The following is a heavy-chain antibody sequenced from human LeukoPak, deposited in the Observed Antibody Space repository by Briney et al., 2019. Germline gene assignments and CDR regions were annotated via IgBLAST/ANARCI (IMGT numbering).Heavy chain of an antibody. CDR3: AMGHGVWDY. V-gene: IGHV1-46*01. D-gene: IGHD3-16*01. CDR2: INPSGGST. J-gene: IGHJ4*02. Sequence: ASVKVSCKASGYAFTSYYMHWVRLAPGQGLEWMGIINPSGGSTSYAQKFQGRVTMTRDMSTSTVYMELSSLRSEDTAVYYCAMGHGVWDYWGQGTLVTVSS. CDR1: GYAFTSYY.